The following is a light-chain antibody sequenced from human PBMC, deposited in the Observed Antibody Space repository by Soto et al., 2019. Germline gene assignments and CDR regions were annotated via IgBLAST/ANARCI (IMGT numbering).Light chain of an antibody. V-gene: IGKV3-20*01. Sequence: ELVLTQSTVTLSLSPGERVTLSCRASQSVRSSYLAWYQQKPGQAPRLLIYGASSRATGIPDRFSGSGSGTDFTLTITRLEPDDFAVYYCQHYDTSLCTFGQGTKLEIK. CDR2: GAS. CDR1: QSVRSSY. CDR3: QHYDTSLCT. J-gene: IGKJ2*02.